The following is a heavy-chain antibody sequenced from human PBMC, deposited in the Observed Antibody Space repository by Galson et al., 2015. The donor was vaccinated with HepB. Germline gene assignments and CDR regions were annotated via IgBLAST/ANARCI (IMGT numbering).Heavy chain of an antibody. D-gene: IGHD3-16*01. V-gene: IGHV4-59*11. CDR3: VRVRGGYYFDF. J-gene: IGHJ4*02. CDR2: INYSGST. Sequence: ETLSLTCTVSAGSIRSHHWSWIRQSPGKGLEWIGYINYSGSTDYNPSLKSRVTISVDTSKNHFSLKLNSGTAAVTAGYYGVRVRGGYYFDFWGQGTLVTVSS. CDR1: AGSIRSHH.